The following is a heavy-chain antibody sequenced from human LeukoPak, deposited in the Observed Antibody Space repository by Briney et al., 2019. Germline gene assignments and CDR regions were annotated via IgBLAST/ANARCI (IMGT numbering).Heavy chain of an antibody. CDR2: IIPIFGTA. CDR1: GYTFTNYN. J-gene: IGHJ4*02. Sequence: SVKVSCKASGYTFTNYNIDWVRQAPGQGLEWMGGIIPIFGTANYAQKFQGRVTITADESTSTAYMELSSLRSEDTAVYYCARGPAGDYVDEWGQGTLVTVSS. CDR3: ARGPAGDYVDE. V-gene: IGHV1-69*13.